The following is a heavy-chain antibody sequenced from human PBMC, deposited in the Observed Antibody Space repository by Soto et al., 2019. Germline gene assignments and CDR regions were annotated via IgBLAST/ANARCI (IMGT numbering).Heavy chain of an antibody. Sequence: QVQLVQSGAEVTKPGSSVKVSCKASGGTFSSYAISWVRPAPGQGLEWMGGIIPIFGTANYAQKFQVRVTIPADESTSTSYMELSSLRSEDTAVYYCARGVSVQDGMDVSGHGTTVTVS. V-gene: IGHV1-69*01. D-gene: IGHD1-1*01. CDR2: IIPIFGTA. J-gene: IGHJ6*02. CDR3: ARGVSVQDGMDV. CDR1: GGTFSSYA.